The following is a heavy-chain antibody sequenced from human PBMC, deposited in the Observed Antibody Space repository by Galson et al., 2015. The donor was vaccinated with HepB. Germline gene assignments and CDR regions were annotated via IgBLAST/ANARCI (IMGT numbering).Heavy chain of an antibody. CDR1: GFTFDDYG. CDR2: INWNSGSI. Sequence: SLRLSCAVSGFTFDDYGMHWVRQAPGKGLEWVSGINWNSGSIGYADSVKGRFTISRDNAKNSLYLRMNSLRAEDTALYYCAKDMGASGSESFDYWGQGTLVTVSS. CDR3: AKDMGASGSESFDY. V-gene: IGHV3-9*01. D-gene: IGHD1-26*01. J-gene: IGHJ4*02.